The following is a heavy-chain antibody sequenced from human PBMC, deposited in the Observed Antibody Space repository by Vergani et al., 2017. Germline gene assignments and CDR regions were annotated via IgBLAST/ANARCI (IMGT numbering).Heavy chain of an antibody. CDR2: IIPIFGTA. D-gene: IGHD6-6*01. CDR1: GGTFSSYA. Sequence: QVQLVQSGAEVKKPGSSVKVSCKASGGTFSSYAISWVRQAPGQGLEWMGGIIPIFGTANYAQKFQGRVTITADESTSTAYMELSSLRSEDTAVYYCARLAPFRIAARPGTEXDDYWGQGTLVTVSS. J-gene: IGHJ4*02. V-gene: IGHV1-69*01. CDR3: ARLAPFRIAARPGTEXDDY.